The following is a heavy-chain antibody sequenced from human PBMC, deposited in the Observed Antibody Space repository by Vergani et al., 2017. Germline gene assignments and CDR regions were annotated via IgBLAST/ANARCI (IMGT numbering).Heavy chain of an antibody. CDR1: GGSISSYY. CDR2: IYYSGST. CDR3: AQGGWYPYGWGYDF. Sequence: QVQLQESGPGLVKPSQTLSLTCTVSGGSISSYYWSWIRQPPGKGLVWIGYIYYSGSTNYNPSLKSQVTISVDTSKDQFTLELSSVTAADTAVYYCAQGGWYPYGWGYDFWGRGTLVTVSA. J-gene: IGHJ2*01. V-gene: IGHV4-59*01. D-gene: IGHD6-19*01.